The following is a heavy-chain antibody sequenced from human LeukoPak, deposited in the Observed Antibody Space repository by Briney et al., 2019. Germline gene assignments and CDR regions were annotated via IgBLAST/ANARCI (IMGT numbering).Heavy chain of an antibody. Sequence: QPGGSLRLSCAASGFTFSSYAMSWVRQAPGKGLEWVSAISGSGGSTYYADSVKGRFTISRDNSKNTLYLQMNSLRAEDTAVYYCAREPLLRFLEWLSYLDYWGQGTLVTVSS. V-gene: IGHV3-23*01. D-gene: IGHD3-3*01. CDR1: GFTFSSYA. CDR3: AREPLLRFLEWLSYLDY. J-gene: IGHJ4*02. CDR2: ISGSGGST.